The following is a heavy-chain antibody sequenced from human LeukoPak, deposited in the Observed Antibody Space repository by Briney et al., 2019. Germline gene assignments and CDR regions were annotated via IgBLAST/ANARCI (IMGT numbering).Heavy chain of an antibody. D-gene: IGHD3-3*01. Sequence: SETLSLTCTVSGGSISSGDYYWSWIRQPPGKGLEWIGYIYYSGSTYYNPSLKSRVTISVDTSKNQFSLKLCSVTAADTAVYYCARGVFWSGYRNFDYWGQGTLVTVSS. CDR2: IYYSGST. CDR3: ARGVFWSGYRNFDY. CDR1: GGSISSGDYY. V-gene: IGHV4-30-4*08. J-gene: IGHJ4*02.